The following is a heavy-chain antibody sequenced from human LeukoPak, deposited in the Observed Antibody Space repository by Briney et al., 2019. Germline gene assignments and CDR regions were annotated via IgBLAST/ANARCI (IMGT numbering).Heavy chain of an antibody. CDR1: GFTFSSYW. Sequence: GGSLRLSCAASGFTFSSYWMSWVRQAPGKGLEWVANIKQDGSEKYYVDSVKGRFTISRDNAKNSLYLQMNSLRAEDTAVYYCARDGGATTTEYFQYWGQGTLVTVSS. CDR2: IKQDGSEK. CDR3: ARDGGATTTEYFQY. V-gene: IGHV3-7*01. J-gene: IGHJ1*01. D-gene: IGHD1-26*01.